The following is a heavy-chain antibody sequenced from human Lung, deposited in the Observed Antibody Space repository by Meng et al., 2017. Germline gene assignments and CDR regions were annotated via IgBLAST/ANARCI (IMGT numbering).Heavy chain of an antibody. CDR2: IYYSGRT. V-gene: IGHV4-39*01. Sequence: QLQLQESGPGLVKPSETLSLTFTVSGGSISSSSYYWGWIRQPPGKGLEWIGSIYYSGRTYYKPSLKSRVTISVDTSKNQFSLKLSSVTAADTAVYYCAEDSRGYNYGFDQWGQGTLVTVSS. D-gene: IGHD5-18*01. CDR1: GGSISSSSYY. J-gene: IGHJ4*02. CDR3: AEDSRGYNYGFDQ.